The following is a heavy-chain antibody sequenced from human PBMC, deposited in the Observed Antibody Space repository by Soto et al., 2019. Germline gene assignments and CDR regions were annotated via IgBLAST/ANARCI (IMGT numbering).Heavy chain of an antibody. D-gene: IGHD2-21*02. CDR1: GYTFTGYY. CDR2: INPNSGGT. CDR3: ARGRIVVVTATRDWFDP. Sequence: QVQLVQSGAEVKKPGASVKVSCKASGYTFTGYYMHWVRQAPGQGLEWMGWINPNSGGTNYAQKFQGWVTMTRDTSISTADKELSRLRSDDTAVYSCARGRIVVVTATRDWFDPWGQGTLVTVSS. J-gene: IGHJ5*02. V-gene: IGHV1-2*04.